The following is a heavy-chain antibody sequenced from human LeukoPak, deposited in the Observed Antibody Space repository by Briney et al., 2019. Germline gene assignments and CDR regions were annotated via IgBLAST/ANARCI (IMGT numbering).Heavy chain of an antibody. CDR2: IRYDGSNK. J-gene: IGHJ5*02. D-gene: IGHD3-10*01. CDR3: AREDAPLLWFGELLSQNWFDP. CDR1: GFTFSSYG. V-gene: IGHV3-30*02. Sequence: GGSLRLSCAASGFTFSSYGMHWVRQAPGKGLEWVAFIRYDGSNKYYADSVKGRFTISRDNSKNTLYLQMNSLRAEDTAVYYCAREDAPLLWFGELLSQNWFDPWGQGTLVTVSS.